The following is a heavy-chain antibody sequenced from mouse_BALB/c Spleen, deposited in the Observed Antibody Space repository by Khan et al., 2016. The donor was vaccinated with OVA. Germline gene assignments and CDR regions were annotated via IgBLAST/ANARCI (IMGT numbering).Heavy chain of an antibody. V-gene: IGHV5-17*02. CDR1: GFTFSSFG. Sequence: EVQLVESGGGLVQPGGSRKLSCAASGFTFSSFGMHWVRQAPEKGLEWVAYISSGSSTIYYADTVKGRFTISRDNLKNTLFLQMTSLRSEDTAMYYCTRGMGPPFDYWGQGTTLTVSS. CDR3: TRGMGPPFDY. D-gene: IGHD4-1*01. J-gene: IGHJ2*01. CDR2: ISSGSSTI.